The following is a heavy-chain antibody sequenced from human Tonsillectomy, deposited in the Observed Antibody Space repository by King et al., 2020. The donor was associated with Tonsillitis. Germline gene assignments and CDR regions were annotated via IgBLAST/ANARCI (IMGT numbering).Heavy chain of an antibody. Sequence: VQLVESGGGLVQPGGSLRLSCAASEFTFNKYNMNWVRQTPGKGLEWVSYISTSSSTIYYADSVKGLFTISRDNAKKSLYLQMNSLRAEDTAVYYCARGRPYDFWSGSEGDAFDIWGQGTMVTVSS. CDR2: ISTSSSTI. CDR1: EFTFNKYN. J-gene: IGHJ3*02. D-gene: IGHD3-3*01. CDR3: ARGRPYDFWSGSEGDAFDI. V-gene: IGHV3-48*01.